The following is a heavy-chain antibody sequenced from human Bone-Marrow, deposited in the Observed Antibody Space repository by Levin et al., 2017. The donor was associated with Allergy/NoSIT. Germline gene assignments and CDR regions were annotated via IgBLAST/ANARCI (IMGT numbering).Heavy chain of an antibody. D-gene: IGHD6-25*01. Sequence: GGSLRLSCVASGFTFSAQTMLWVRQTPGKGLDWISAISGSGDSTSYAESVKGRFIISRDNSKNTVFLQMPRLTVEDTATYYCAKQNVPAAGNFYYYGMDVWGQGTTVTVSS. V-gene: IGHV3-23*01. CDR3: AKQNVPAAGNFYYYGMDV. CDR2: ISGSGDST. CDR1: GFTFSAQT. J-gene: IGHJ6*02.